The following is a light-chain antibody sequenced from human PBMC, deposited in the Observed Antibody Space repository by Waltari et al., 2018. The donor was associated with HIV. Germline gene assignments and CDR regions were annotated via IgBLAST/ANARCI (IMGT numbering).Light chain of an antibody. CDR3: SSFTSDATVL. V-gene: IGLV2-14*03. CDR2: QIN. Sequence: QSALTQPASVSGSPGQAVNISCTGTSRDVGGYKYVYWYQQHPGKVPKFLIFQINNRASGVSSRFSGSKAGNTATLTISGLQAEDEADYYCSSFTSDATVLFGGGTKLTV. CDR1: SRDVGGYKY. J-gene: IGLJ2*01.